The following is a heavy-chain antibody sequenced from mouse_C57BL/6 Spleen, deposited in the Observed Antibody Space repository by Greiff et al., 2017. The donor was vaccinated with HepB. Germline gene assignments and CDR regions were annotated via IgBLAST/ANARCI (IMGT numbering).Heavy chain of an antibody. CDR2: INPGSGGT. J-gene: IGHJ1*03. CDR1: GYAFTNYL. Sequence: VKLMEPGAELVRPGTSVKVSCKASGYAFTNYLIEWVKQRPGQGLEWIGVINPGSGGTNYNEKFKGKATLTADKSSSTAYMQLSSLTSEDSAVYFCARSPLTGTEGYFDVWGTGTTVTVSS. V-gene: IGHV1-54*01. D-gene: IGHD4-1*01. CDR3: ARSPLTGTEGYFDV.